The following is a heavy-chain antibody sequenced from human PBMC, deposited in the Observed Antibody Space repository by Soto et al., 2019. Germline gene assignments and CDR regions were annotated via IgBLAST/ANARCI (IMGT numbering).Heavy chain of an antibody. CDR1: GYTFTSYG. J-gene: IGHJ6*02. CDR2: ISVYNGNT. V-gene: IGHV1-18*01. D-gene: IGHD2-2*01. CDR3: ARVTGSCRSTSCSYSYYYGMDV. Sequence: ASVKVSCKASGYTFTSYGISWVRQAPGQGLEWMGWISVYNGNTNYAQKLLGRVTMTTDTSSSTAYMELRSLRSDDTAVYYCARVTGSCRSTSCSYSYYYGMDVWGQGTTVTVSS.